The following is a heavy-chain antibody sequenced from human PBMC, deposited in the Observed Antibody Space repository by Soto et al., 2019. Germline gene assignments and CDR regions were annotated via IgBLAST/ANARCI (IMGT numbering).Heavy chain of an antibody. D-gene: IGHD6-19*01. CDR2: INPSGGST. CDR3: AREKIAVAVYYYYGMDV. V-gene: IGHV1-46*01. CDR1: GYTFTSYY. Sequence: ASVKYSCKASGYTFTSYYMHWVRQAPGQGLEWMGIINPSGGSTSYAQKFQGRVTMTRDTSTSTVYMELSSLRSEDTAVYYCAREKIAVAVYYYYGMDVWGQGTTVTVSS. J-gene: IGHJ6*02.